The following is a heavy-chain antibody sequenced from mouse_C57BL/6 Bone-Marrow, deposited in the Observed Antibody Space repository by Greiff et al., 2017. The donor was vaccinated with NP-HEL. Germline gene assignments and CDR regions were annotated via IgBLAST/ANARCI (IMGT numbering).Heavy chain of an antibody. CDR1: GFTFSSYG. J-gene: IGHJ3*01. CDR3: ASPYDYDVAWFAY. D-gene: IGHD2-4*01. Sequence: EVQVVESGGDLVKPGGSLKLSCAASGFTFSSYGMSWVRQTPDKRLEWVATISSGGSYTYYPDSVKGRFTISRDNAKNTLYPQMSSLKSEDTAMYYCASPYDYDVAWFAYWGQGTLVTVSA. V-gene: IGHV5-6*01. CDR2: ISSGGSYT.